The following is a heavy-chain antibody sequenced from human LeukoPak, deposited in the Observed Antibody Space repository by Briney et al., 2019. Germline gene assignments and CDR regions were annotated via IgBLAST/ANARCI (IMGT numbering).Heavy chain of an antibody. J-gene: IGHJ3*02. CDR2: ISYDGSNK. Sequence: GGSLRLSCAASGFTFSSYAMHWVRQAPGKGLEWVAVISYDGSNKYYADSVKGRFTISRDNSKNTLYLQMNSLRAEDTAVYYCARERMRFLEWPYGDAFDIWGQGTMVTVSS. CDR1: GFTFSSYA. CDR3: ARERMRFLEWPYGDAFDI. V-gene: IGHV3-30-3*01. D-gene: IGHD3-3*01.